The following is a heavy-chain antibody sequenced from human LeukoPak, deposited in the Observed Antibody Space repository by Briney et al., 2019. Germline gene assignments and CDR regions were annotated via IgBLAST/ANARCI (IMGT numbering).Heavy chain of an antibody. J-gene: IGHJ4*02. CDR1: GFIFSNHG. CDR3: ARRGPYFDY. V-gene: IGHV3-21*05. Sequence: GGSLRLSCTASGFIFSNHGMNWVRQAPGKGLEWISYISSTSADIYYVDSVKGRFTISRDNAKNSLYLQMNSLRAEDTAIYYCARRGPYFDYWGQGILVTVSS. CDR2: ISSTSADI.